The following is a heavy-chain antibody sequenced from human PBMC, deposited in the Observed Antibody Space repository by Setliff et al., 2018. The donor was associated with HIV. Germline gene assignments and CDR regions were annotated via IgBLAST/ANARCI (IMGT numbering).Heavy chain of an antibody. J-gene: IGHJ4*02. D-gene: IGHD2-21*01. CDR3: ATDPRRLSY. Sequence: GGSLRLSCAATGFTFSSYVLHWVRQAPGKGLEWVAVMSTGGGIKICADSVKGRFTISRDNAKNSLYLQMNSLRAEDTAVYYCATDPRRLSYWGQGTLVTVSS. CDR1: GFTFSSYV. CDR2: MSTGGGIK. V-gene: IGHV3-30-3*01.